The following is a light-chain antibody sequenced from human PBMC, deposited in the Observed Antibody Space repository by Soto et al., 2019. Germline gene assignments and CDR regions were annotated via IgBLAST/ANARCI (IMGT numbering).Light chain of an antibody. CDR2: GAS. CDR1: QSVSTN. J-gene: IGKJ4*01. V-gene: IGKV3-15*01. CDR3: QQYNNWPPNLT. Sequence: EIVMTQSPATLAVSPGERATLSCRASQSVSTNLAWYQQKPGQAPRLLVYGASARATGIPGRFSGSGCGTEFTLTLSILQSEDFAVYYCQQYNNWPPNLTFGGGTKVEIK.